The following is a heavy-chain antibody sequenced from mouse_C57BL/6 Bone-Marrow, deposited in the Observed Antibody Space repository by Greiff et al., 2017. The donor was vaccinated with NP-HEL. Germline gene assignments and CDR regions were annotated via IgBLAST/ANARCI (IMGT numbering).Heavy chain of an antibody. CDR3: ARRDLLLLFAY. CDR2: IFPGSGNT. J-gene: IGHJ3*01. V-gene: IGHV1-75*01. Sequence: QVQLKESGPELVKPGASVKISCKASGYTFTDYYINWVKQRPGQGLEWIGWIFPGSGNTYYNEKFKGKATLTADKSSSTAYMELRSLTSEDSAVYFCARRDLLLLFAYWGQGTLVTVSA. D-gene: IGHD1-1*01. CDR1: GYTFTDYY.